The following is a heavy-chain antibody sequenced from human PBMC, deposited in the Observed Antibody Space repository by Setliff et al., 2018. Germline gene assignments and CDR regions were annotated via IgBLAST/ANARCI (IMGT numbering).Heavy chain of an antibody. CDR1: GYTFTNYA. CDR3: ARDTYIGDFWSGYYIQGQFDP. Sequence: GASVKVSCKASGYTFTNYAIHWVRQAPGQRLEWMGWINAGNGNTKYSQKFQGRATITRDTSASTAYMELSSLRSEDTAVYYCARDTYIGDFWSGYYIQGQFDPWGQGTLVTVSS. CDR2: INAGNGNT. D-gene: IGHD3-3*01. V-gene: IGHV1-3*01. J-gene: IGHJ5*02.